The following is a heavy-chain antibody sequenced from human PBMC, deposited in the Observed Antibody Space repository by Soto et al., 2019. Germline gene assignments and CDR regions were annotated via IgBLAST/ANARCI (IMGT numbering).Heavy chain of an antibody. CDR2: ISSGSSDT. Sequence: PGGSMRLSCEGSGFTFSRVSMNWVRHVPGKGLEWVASISSGSSDTWYADSVKGRFIISRDNAQNSLFLQMNTLRPEDTARYYCARVAYWGPGTQVTVSS. V-gene: IGHV3-21*01. CDR3: ARVAY. J-gene: IGHJ4*02. CDR1: GFTFSRVS.